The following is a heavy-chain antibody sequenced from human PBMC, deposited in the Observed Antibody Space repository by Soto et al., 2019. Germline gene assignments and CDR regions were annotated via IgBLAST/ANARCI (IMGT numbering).Heavy chain of an antibody. CDR3: AKDRPTGYDFWSGYYQVGWFDP. D-gene: IGHD3-3*01. V-gene: IGHV3-23*01. CDR2: ISGSGGST. CDR1: GFTFSSYA. J-gene: IGHJ5*02. Sequence: EVQLLESGGGLVQPGGSLRLSCAASGFTFSSYAMSWVRQAPGKGLEWVSAISGSGGSTYYADSVKGRFTISRDNSKNTLYLQMNSLRAEDTAVYYCAKDRPTGYDFWSGYYQVGWFDPWGQGTLVTVSS.